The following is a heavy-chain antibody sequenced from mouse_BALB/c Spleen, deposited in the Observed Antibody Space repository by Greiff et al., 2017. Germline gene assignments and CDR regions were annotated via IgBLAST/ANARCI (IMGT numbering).Heavy chain of an antibody. CDR3: ARGRSYYGYALYYFDY. CDR1: GFTFRSYA. D-gene: IGHD1-2*01. J-gene: IGHJ2*01. V-gene: IGHV5-6-5*01. CDR2: ISSGGST. Sequence: EVMLVESGGGLVKPGGSLKLSCAASGFTFRSYAMSWVRQTPEKRLEWVASISSGGSTYYPDSVKGRFTISRDNARNILYLQMSSLRSEDTAMYYCARGRSYYGYALYYFDYWGQGTTLTVSS.